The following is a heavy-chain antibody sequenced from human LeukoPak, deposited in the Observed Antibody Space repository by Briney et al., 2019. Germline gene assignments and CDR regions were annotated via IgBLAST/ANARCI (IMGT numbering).Heavy chain of an antibody. J-gene: IGHJ4*02. V-gene: IGHV3-30*02. Sequence: PGGSLRLSCAASGFTFSSYGMHWVRQAPGKGLEWVALIRYDGSNKYYADSVKGRFTISRDNSKNTLYLQMNSLRAEDTAVYYCAKEWFGEAYFDYWGQGTLVTVSS. CDR1: GFTFSSYG. CDR3: AKEWFGEAYFDY. D-gene: IGHD3-10*01. CDR2: IRYDGSNK.